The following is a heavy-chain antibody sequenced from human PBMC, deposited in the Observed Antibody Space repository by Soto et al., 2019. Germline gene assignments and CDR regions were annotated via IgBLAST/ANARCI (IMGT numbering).Heavy chain of an antibody. CDR2: IYDSGST. V-gene: IGHV4-59*01. CDR3: ARYRRGTGWYYLDY. Sequence: QVQLQESGPGLVKPSETLSLTCTVSGASTSGNYWSWIRQPPGKGLEWIGYIYDSGSTNYSPSLHSRLTMSVDRSKNQFSLALTSVTAADTALYFCARYRRGTGWYYLDYWGQGILVTVSS. CDR1: GASTSGNY. D-gene: IGHD6-19*01. J-gene: IGHJ4*02.